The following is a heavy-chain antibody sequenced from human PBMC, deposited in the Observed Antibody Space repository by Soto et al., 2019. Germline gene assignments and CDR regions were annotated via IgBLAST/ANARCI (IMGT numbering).Heavy chain of an antibody. CDR1: GFTFSSYA. D-gene: IGHD2-15*01. CDR3: APLGVVVVAATRGRWVDP. CDR2: ISYDGSNK. Sequence: QVQLVESGGGVVQPGRSLRLSCAASGFTFSSYAMHWVRQAPGKGLEWVAVISYDGSNKYYADSVKGRFTIARDNSKNTLYLQMNSLRAEDTAVYYCAPLGVVVVAATRGRWVDPWGQGTLGTVSS. J-gene: IGHJ5*02. V-gene: IGHV3-30-3*01.